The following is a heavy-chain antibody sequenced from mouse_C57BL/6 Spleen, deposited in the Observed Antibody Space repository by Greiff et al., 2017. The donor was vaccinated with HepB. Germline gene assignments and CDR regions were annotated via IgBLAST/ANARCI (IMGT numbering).Heavy chain of an antibody. J-gene: IGHJ4*01. V-gene: IGHV2-6*01. Sequence: VMLVESGPGLVAPSQSLSITCTVSGFSLTSYGVDWVRQSPGKGLEWLGVIWGVGSTNYNSALKSRLSISKDNSKSQVFLKMNSLQTDDTAMYYCARHYYGSSYAMDYWGQGTSVTVSS. CDR2: IWGVGST. CDR1: GFSLTSYG. CDR3: ARHYYGSSYAMDY. D-gene: IGHD1-1*01.